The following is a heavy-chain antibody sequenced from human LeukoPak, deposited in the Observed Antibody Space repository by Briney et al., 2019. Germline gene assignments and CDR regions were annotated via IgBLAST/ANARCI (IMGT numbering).Heavy chain of an antibody. D-gene: IGHD3-22*01. CDR2: ISGSGGST. CDR3: AKGGKYYYDSTALRNYFDY. Sequence: PGGSLRLSCAASGFTFSSYGMSWVRQAPGKGLEWVSVISGSGGSTYYVDSVKGRFTISRDNSKNTLYLQMDSLTAEDTAVYYCAKGGKYYYDSTALRNYFDYWGQGTLVTVSS. CDR1: GFTFSSYG. V-gene: IGHV3-23*01. J-gene: IGHJ4*02.